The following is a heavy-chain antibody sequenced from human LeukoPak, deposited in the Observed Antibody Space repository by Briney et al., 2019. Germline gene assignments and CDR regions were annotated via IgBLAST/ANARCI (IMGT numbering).Heavy chain of an antibody. D-gene: IGHD4-17*01. V-gene: IGHV4-34*01. Sequence: SETLSLTCGVHGSSFSEYFWHWVRQSPGEGLEWIGDIKHGGVTNYNPSLMGRVTISVDTSKNQFSLMLTSVTAADTAVYYCARGPHYYGGYIRWFPDAFHIWGRGTMVSVSS. CDR3: ARGPHYYGGYIRWFPDAFHI. CDR1: GSSFSEYF. J-gene: IGHJ3*02. CDR2: IKHGGVT.